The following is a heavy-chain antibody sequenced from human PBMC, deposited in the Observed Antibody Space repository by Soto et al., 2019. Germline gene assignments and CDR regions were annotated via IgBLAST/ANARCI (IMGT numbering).Heavy chain of an antibody. D-gene: IGHD3-10*02. CDR3: ASTDYVAYYMDV. V-gene: IGHV4-31*11. CDR1: GGSISRGDY. J-gene: IGHJ6*03. CDR2: IYYSGNT. Sequence: SETLSLTCGVSGGSISRGDYWTWIRQHPGKGLEWIGYIYYSGNTYYNPSLKSRVTISVDTSKNQFSLKLSSVTAADTAVYYCASTDYVAYYMDVWGQGTTVTVS.